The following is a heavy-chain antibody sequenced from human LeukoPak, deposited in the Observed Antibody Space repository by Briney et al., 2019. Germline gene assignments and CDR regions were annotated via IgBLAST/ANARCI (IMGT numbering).Heavy chain of an antibody. CDR2: ITSSGDGT. D-gene: IGHD3-22*01. Sequence: PGGSLRLSRAASGFTFRIYAMSWVRQAPGKGLQWVSSITSSGDGTYYADSVKGRFTISRDNSENMLYLQMNSLRVEDTAVYFCAKDRPNYYGSNGHYYRRDGDYWGQGTLVTVSS. J-gene: IGHJ4*02. V-gene: IGHV3-23*01. CDR1: GFTFRIYA. CDR3: AKDRPNYYGSNGHYYRRDGDY.